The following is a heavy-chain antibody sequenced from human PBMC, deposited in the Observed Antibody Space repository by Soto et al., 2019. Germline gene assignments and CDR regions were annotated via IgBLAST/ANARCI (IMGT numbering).Heavy chain of an antibody. D-gene: IGHD3-9*01. V-gene: IGHV3-21*06. CDR2: ISTSSSAI. Sequence: GGSLRLSCVASGFAFRSYGMNWVRQAPGKGLEWVSSISTSSSAIYYTDSVKGRFTISRDNARNSLYLQMKSLRAEDKAVYFCARDGADYDILTGYYDYYDHGMDVWGQGTTVTVSS. J-gene: IGHJ6*02. CDR1: GFAFRSYG. CDR3: ARDGADYDILTGYYDYYDHGMDV.